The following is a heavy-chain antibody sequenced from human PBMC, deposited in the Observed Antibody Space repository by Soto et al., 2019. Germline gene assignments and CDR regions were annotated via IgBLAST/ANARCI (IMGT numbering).Heavy chain of an antibody. V-gene: IGHV3-33*01. CDR1: GFKFSYYG. CDR3: ARGTSHFYYYMDV. J-gene: IGHJ6*03. CDR2: IWYDGGRD. Sequence: QVQLVESGGGVVQPGTSLRLSCTASGFKFSYYGMHWVRQGPGKGLEWVAVIWYDGGRDYYSDSVEGRFTISRDNFMKTVYLEINSLRVEDTAVYYCARGTSHFYYYMDVWGEGTTVTVSS. D-gene: IGHD3-16*01.